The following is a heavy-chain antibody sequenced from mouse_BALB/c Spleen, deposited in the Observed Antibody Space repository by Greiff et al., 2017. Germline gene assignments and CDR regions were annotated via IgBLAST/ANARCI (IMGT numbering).Heavy chain of an antibody. CDR2: IDTSDSYT. CDR3: ARGRGTYYAMDY. Sequence: VQLQQPGAELVMPGASVKMSCKASGYTFTDYWMHWVKQRPGQGLEWIGAIDTSDSYTSYNQKFKGKATLTVEESSSTAYMQLSSLTSEDSAVYYCARGRGTYYAMDYWGQGTSVAVSS. CDR1: GYTFTDYW. J-gene: IGHJ4*01. V-gene: IGHV1-69*01.